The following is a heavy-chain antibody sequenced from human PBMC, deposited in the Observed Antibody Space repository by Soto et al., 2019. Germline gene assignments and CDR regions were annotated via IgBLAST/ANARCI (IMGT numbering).Heavy chain of an antibody. CDR2: IKQDGSEK. CDR1: GFTFSSYW. CDR3: ARDQGGSYYFTSRPTYYFDY. D-gene: IGHD1-26*01. V-gene: IGHV3-7*01. Sequence: PGGSLRLSCAASGFTFSSYWMSWVRQAPGKGLEWVANIKQDGSEKYYVDSVKGRFTISRDNAKNSLYLQMNSLRAEDTAVYYCARDQGGSYYFTSRPTYYFDYWGQGTLVTVSS. J-gene: IGHJ4*02.